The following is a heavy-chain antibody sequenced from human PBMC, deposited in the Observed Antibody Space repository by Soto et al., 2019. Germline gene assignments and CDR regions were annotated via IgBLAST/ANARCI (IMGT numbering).Heavy chain of an antibody. CDR1: GDAIYIGGYY. J-gene: IGHJ5*02. V-gene: IGHV4-31*03. CDR3: ARDVSSTANWIDP. CDR2: IYHTGKT. D-gene: IGHD2-2*01. Sequence: QVQLQESGPGLVKPSQTLSLTCTVSGDAIYIGGYYWTWIRQHPGKGLEWIGYIYHTGKTYYNPSLESRVTMSVDTSKNQFSLKLASVTAADTAVYYCARDVSSTANWIDPWGQGTLVTVSS.